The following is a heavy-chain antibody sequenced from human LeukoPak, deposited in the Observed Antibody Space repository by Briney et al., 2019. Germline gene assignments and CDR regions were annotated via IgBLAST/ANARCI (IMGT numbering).Heavy chain of an antibody. J-gene: IGHJ4*02. CDR2: INQGGSEK. Sequence: GGSLRLSCAASGFTFSTYWMSWVRQAPGKGLEWVANINQGGSEKYYVDSVKGRFTISRDNAKNSLDLQVNSLRVEDTAVYLCARGYCSGGSSYGGGFDYWGQGTLVTVSS. CDR3: ARGYCSGGSSYGGGFDY. CDR1: GFTFSTYW. D-gene: IGHD2-15*01. V-gene: IGHV3-7*01.